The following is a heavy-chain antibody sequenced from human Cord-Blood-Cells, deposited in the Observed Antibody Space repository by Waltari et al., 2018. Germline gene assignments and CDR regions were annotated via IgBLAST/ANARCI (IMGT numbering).Heavy chain of an antibody. CDR1: GGSISRYY. D-gene: IGHD6-6*01. CDR3: AREYSSSSGFDY. V-gene: IGHV4-59*01. CDR2: IYYSGST. Sequence: QVQLQESGPGLVKPSETLYLTCPVSGGSISRYYWSWIRQPPGKGLEWIGYIYYSGSTNYNPSLKSRVTISVDTSKNQFSLKLSSVTAADTAVHYCAREYSSSSGFDYWGQGTLVTVSS. J-gene: IGHJ4*02.